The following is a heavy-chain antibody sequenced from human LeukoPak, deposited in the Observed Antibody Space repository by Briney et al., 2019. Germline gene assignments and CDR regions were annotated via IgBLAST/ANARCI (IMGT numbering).Heavy chain of an antibody. CDR2: ITGSGGNA. CDR1: GFTFSNYA. V-gene: IGHV3-23*01. D-gene: IGHD6-13*01. J-gene: IGHJ4*02. Sequence: GGSLRLSCTASGFTFSNYAMSWVRQAPGKGLEWVSTITGSGGNAYYAGSVKGRFTIPRDNSKSTLYLQMNSLRPEDAAVYYCAKAAATGSGYYFEYWGQGALVTVSS. CDR3: AKAAATGSGYYFEY.